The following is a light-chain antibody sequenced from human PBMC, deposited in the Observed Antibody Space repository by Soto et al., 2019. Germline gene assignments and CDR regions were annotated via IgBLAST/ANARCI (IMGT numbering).Light chain of an antibody. Sequence: QYALTQPASVSGSPGQSITISCTGTRSDIGAYNFVSWYQQHPGEVPKLILYDVNVRPSGVSNRFSGSKSGNTASLTISGLQAEDEADYYCTSWTTSTTMIFGGGTQLTVL. V-gene: IGLV2-14*03. CDR2: DVN. CDR3: TSWTTSTTMI. J-gene: IGLJ2*01. CDR1: RSDIGAYNF.